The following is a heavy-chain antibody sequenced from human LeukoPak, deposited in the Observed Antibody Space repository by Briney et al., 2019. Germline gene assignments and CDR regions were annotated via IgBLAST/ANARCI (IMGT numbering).Heavy chain of an antibody. J-gene: IGHJ4*02. CDR2: ISWNSGSI. D-gene: IGHD3-10*01. V-gene: IGHV3-9*01. Sequence: PGGSLRLSCAASGFTFDDYAMHWVWQAPGKGLEWVSGISWNSGSIGYADSVKGRFTISRDNAKNSLYLQMNSLRAEDTALYYCAKGLWFGEFDYWGQGTLVTVSS. CDR1: GFTFDDYA. CDR3: AKGLWFGEFDY.